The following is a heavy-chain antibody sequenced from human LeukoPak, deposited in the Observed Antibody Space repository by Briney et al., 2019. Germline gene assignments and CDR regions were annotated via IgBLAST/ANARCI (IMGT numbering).Heavy chain of an antibody. V-gene: IGHV4-39*07. CDR3: ASTDSSGYYLGY. J-gene: IGHJ4*02. CDR2: IYYSGST. D-gene: IGHD3-22*01. Sequence: GSLRLSCAASGFTFSSYSMNWVRQPPGKGLEWIGSIYYSGSTYYNPSLKSRVTISVDTSKNQFSVKLSSVTAADTAVYYCASTDSSGYYLGYWGQGTLVAVSS. CDR1: GFTFSSYS.